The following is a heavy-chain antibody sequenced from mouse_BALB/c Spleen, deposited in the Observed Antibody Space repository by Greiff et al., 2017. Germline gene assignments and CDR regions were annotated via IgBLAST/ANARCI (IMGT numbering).Heavy chain of an antibody. D-gene: IGHD2-10*02. CDR2: ISSGGSYT. CDR1: GFTFSSYT. Sequence: EVKLVESGGGLVKPGGSLKLSCAASGFTFSSYTMSWVRQTPEKRLEWVATISSGGSYTYYPDSVKGRFTISRDNAKNTLYLQMSSLKSEDTAMYYCTGYGIPGDYWGQGTTLTVSS. V-gene: IGHV5-6-4*01. CDR3: TGYGIPGDY. J-gene: IGHJ2*01.